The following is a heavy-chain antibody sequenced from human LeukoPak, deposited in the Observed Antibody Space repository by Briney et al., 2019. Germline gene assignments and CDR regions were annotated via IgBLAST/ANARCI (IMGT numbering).Heavy chain of an antibody. CDR2: IYYSGTT. CDR1: GGSISSGDYY. D-gene: IGHD6-19*01. Sequence: SETLSLTCAVSGGSISSGDYYWAWIRRPPGKGQQWVGSIYYSGTTYYNPFLKSRLTISRDTSKNQFSLNLNSVTTADTAVYYCARHASGWYTDWGQGTLVTVSS. V-gene: IGHV4-39*01. J-gene: IGHJ1*01. CDR3: ARHASGWYTD.